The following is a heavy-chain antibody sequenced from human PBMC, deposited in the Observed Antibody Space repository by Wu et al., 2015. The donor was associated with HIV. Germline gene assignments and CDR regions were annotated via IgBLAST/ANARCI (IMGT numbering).Heavy chain of an antibody. V-gene: IGHV1-18*01. CDR1: GYTFTSYG. CDR2: ISAYNGNT. J-gene: IGHJ6*01. D-gene: IGHD2-15*01. CDR3: ARGEYCSGGSCYRQYYYGMDV. Sequence: QVQLVQSGAEVKKPGASVKVSCKASGYTFTSYGISWVRQAPGQGLEWMGWISAYNGNTNYAQKLQGRVTMTTDTSTSTAYMELRSLRSDDTAVYYCARGEYCSGGSCYRQYYYGMDVVGAKGTTVTVSS.